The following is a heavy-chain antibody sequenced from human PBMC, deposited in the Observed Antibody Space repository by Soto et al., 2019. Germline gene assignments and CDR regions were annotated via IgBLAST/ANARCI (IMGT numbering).Heavy chain of an antibody. CDR3: ARHVDRDYGDYVPGVFDY. CDR1: GGSISSSSYY. D-gene: IGHD4-17*01. J-gene: IGHJ4*02. Sequence: QLQLQESGPGLVKPSETLSLTCTVSGGSISSSSYYWGWIRQPPGKGLEWIGSIYYSGSTYYNPSLKSRVTISVDTSKNQFSLKLSSVTAADTAVYYCARHVDRDYGDYVPGVFDYWGQGTLVTVSS. CDR2: IYYSGST. V-gene: IGHV4-39*01.